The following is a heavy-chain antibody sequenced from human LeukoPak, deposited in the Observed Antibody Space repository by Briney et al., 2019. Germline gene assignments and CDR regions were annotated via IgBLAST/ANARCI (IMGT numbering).Heavy chain of an antibody. Sequence: GRSLRLSCAASGFTFSSYGMHWVRQAPGKGLEWVAVISYDGSNKYYADSVKGRFTISRDNSKNTLYLQMNSLRAEDTAVYYCAKDGYDILTGYPPEQHYYYGMDVRGQGTTVTVSS. CDR3: AKDGYDILTGYPPEQHYYYGMDV. CDR1: GFTFSSYG. D-gene: IGHD3-9*01. CDR2: ISYDGSNK. J-gene: IGHJ6*02. V-gene: IGHV3-30*18.